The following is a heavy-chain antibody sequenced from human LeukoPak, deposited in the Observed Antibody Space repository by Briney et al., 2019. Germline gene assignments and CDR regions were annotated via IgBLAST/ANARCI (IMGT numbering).Heavy chain of an antibody. CDR1: GGSISSYY. CDR2: IYYSGST. J-gene: IGHJ4*02. CDR3: ARGWVAAAGANPFWDY. D-gene: IGHD6-13*01. V-gene: IGHV4-59*12. Sequence: SETLSLTCTVSGGSISSYYWSWIRQPPGKGLEWIGYIYYSGSTNYNPSLKSRVTISVDTSKNQFSVKLSSVTAADTAVYYCARGWVAAAGANPFWDYWGQGSQVTVSS.